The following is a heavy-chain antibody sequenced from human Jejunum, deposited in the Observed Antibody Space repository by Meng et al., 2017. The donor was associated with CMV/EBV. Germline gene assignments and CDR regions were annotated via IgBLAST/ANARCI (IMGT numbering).Heavy chain of an antibody. V-gene: IGHV3-30*04. D-gene: IGHD3-3*01. CDR2: VSHDGSNE. CDR1: GFTFSSP. CDR3: ARDPGVDF. Sequence: SFVASGFTFSSPIHWVRQAPGKGLEWVAVVSHDGSNEHYADSVKGRFTISRDNSKNTLYLQMNSLRTEDTAVYYCARDPGVDFWGQGTLVTVSS. J-gene: IGHJ4*02.